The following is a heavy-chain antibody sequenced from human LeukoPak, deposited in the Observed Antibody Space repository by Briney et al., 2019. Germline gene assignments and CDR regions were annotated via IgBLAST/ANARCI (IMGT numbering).Heavy chain of an antibody. J-gene: IGHJ6*02. CDR3: AKDLSGYVGPRYYYGMDV. V-gene: IGHV3-30-3*01. D-gene: IGHD5-12*01. Sequence: GRSLRLSCAASGFTFSSYAMHWVRQAPGKGLEWVAVISYDGSNKYYADSVKGRFTISRDNSKNTLYLQMNSLRAEDTAVYYCAKDLSGYVGPRYYYGMDVWGQGTTVTVSS. CDR2: ISYDGSNK. CDR1: GFTFSSYA.